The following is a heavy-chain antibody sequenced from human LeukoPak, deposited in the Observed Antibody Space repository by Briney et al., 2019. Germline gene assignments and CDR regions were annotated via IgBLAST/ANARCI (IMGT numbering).Heavy chain of an antibody. D-gene: IGHD3-22*01. CDR3: ALSGYLDNWFDP. V-gene: IGHV4-59*01. J-gene: IGHJ5*02. CDR1: GGSISSYY. CDR2: IYYSGST. Sequence: SETLSLTCTVSGGSISSYYWSWIRRPPGKGLEWIGYIYYSGSTNYNPSLKSRVTISVDTSKNQFSLKLSSVTAADTAVYYCALSGYLDNWFDPWGQGTLVTVSS.